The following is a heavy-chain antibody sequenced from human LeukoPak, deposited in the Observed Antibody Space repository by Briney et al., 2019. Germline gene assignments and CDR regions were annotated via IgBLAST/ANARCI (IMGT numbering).Heavy chain of an antibody. CDR2: IYSSGRT. D-gene: IGHD3-22*01. V-gene: IGHV4-61*02. CDR1: GDSISSGSYY. CDR3: ARVYDSPRAYFDY. J-gene: IGHJ4*02. Sequence: SQTLSLTCTVSGDSISSGSYYWSWIRQPAGEGLEWIGRIYSSGRTHYSPSLKSRVTISVDTSRNQFSLRLSSVTAADTAVYYCARVYDSPRAYFDYWGQGTLVTVSS.